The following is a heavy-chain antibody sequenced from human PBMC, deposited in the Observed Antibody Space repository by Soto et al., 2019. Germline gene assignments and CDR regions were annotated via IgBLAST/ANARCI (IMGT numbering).Heavy chain of an antibody. Sequence: QVHLVQSGGEVRKPGASVRVSCKTSGYPFSSYDISWVRQAPGQGLEWMGWINTYNGDTNYTQTFRDRVTMTKDTSTTTVYMELRSLKSDDTAFYFCARDPVGGHFDYWGQGTLVTVSS. J-gene: IGHJ4*02. V-gene: IGHV1-18*04. CDR2: INTYNGDT. D-gene: IGHD2-15*01. CDR3: ARDPVGGHFDY. CDR1: GYPFSSYD.